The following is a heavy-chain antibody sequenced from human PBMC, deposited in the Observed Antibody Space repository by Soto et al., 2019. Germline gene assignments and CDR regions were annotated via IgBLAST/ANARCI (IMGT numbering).Heavy chain of an antibody. D-gene: IGHD3-9*01. CDR1: GFTFSSYS. J-gene: IGHJ4*02. V-gene: IGHV3-48*02. CDR2: ISSSSSTI. CDR3: ARDRKGGYFDWLSIGGVIDY. Sequence: GGSLRLSCAASGFTFSSYSMNWVRQAPGKGLEWVSYISSSSSTIYYADSVKGRFTISRDNAKNSLYLQMNSLRDEDTAVYYCARDRKGGYFDWLSIGGVIDYWGQGTLVTVSS.